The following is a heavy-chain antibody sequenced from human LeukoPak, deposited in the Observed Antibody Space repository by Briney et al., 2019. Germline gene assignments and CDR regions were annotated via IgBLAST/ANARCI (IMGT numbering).Heavy chain of an antibody. V-gene: IGHV4-39*07. Sequence: SETLSLTCIVSGGSISSSNYYWGWIRQSPGKGLEWIGSNSRGSTYYNPSLKSRVIVSSDMSKNQFSLMLNSVTAADTAVYYCARDKGQYGSGTRGFTWFDPWGQGTLVTVSS. D-gene: IGHD3-10*01. CDR1: GGSISSSNYY. CDR2: NSRGST. CDR3: ARDKGQYGSGTRGFTWFDP. J-gene: IGHJ5*02.